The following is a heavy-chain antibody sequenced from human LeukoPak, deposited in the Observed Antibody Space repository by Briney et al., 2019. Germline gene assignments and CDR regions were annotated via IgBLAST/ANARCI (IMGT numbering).Heavy chain of an antibody. CDR3: ARDRVVVAARDYYYYGMDV. CDR2: IYYSGST. V-gene: IGHV4-39*07. Sequence: SETLSLTCTVSGGSISSSSYYWGWIRQPPGKGLEWIGSIYYSGSTYYNPSLKSRVTISVDTSKNQFSLKLSSVTAADTAVYYCARDRVVVAARDYYYYGMDVWGQGTTVTVSS. CDR1: GGSISSSSYY. J-gene: IGHJ6*02. D-gene: IGHD2-15*01.